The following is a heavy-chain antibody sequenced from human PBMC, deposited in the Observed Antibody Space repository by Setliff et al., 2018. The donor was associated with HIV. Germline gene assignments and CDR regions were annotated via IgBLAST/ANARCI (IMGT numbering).Heavy chain of an antibody. V-gene: IGHV4-39*07. CDR2: IYYSGST. D-gene: IGHD6-13*01. J-gene: IGHJ5*02. CDR3: AREWVLAATGTGIDP. CDR1: GGSISSSSYS. Sequence: PSETLSLTCTVSGGSISSSSYSWGWIRQPPGKGLEWIGSIYYSGSTYYNPSLKSRVTMSIDTSKNQFSLKLNSVTAADTAVYYCAREWVLAATGTGIDPWGQGTLVTVS.